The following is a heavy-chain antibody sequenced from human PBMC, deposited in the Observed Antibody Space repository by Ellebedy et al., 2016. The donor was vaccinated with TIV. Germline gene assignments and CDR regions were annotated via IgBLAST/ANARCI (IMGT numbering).Heavy chain of an antibody. J-gene: IGHJ4*02. CDR2: INSDGSST. CDR1: GFTFSSYW. CDR3: ARVPDLGRWLQGPLDY. V-gene: IGHV3-74*01. D-gene: IGHD5-24*01. Sequence: GESLKISCAASGFTFSSYWMHWVRQAPGKGLVWVSRINSDGSSTSYADSVKGRFTISRDNAKNTLYLQMNSLRAEDTAVYYCARVPDLGRWLQGPLDYWGQGTLVTVSS.